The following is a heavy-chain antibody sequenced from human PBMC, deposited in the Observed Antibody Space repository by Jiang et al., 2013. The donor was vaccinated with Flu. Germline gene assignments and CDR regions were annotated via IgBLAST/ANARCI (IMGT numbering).Heavy chain of an antibody. D-gene: IGHD2-21*01. J-gene: IGHJ4*02. V-gene: IGHV1-69*04. CDR1: GGTFSSYA. CDR3: ASSILWWSYYFDY. Sequence: EVKKPGSSVKVSCKASGGTFSSYAISWVRQAPGQGLEWMGRIIPILGIANYAQKFQGRVTITADKSTSTAYMELSSLRSEDTAVYYCASSILWWSYYFDYWGQGTLVTVSS. CDR2: IIPILGIA.